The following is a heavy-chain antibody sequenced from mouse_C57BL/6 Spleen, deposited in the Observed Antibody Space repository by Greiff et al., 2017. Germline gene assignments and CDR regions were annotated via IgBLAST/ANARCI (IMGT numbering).Heavy chain of an antibody. D-gene: IGHD1-1*01. CDR2: ILPGSGST. V-gene: IGHV1-9*01. J-gene: IGHJ3*01. CDR1: GYTFTGYW. Sequence: QVQLQQSGAELMKPGASVKLSCKATGYTFTGYWIEWVKQRPGHGLEWIGEILPGSGSTNYNEKFKGKATFTVDTSSTTAYMQLCSLTAEDSAIYYCARHGSSGAYWGQGTLVTVSA. CDR3: ARHGSSGAY.